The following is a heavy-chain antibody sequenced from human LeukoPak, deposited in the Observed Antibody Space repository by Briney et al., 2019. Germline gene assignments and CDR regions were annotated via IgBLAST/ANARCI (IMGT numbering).Heavy chain of an antibody. V-gene: IGHV3-23*01. Sequence: GGSLRLSCEASGFTFSTYAMSWVRQAPGKGLEWVLGISISGGSAYYADSVKGRFTVSRDNSKNTLYLQMNRLRAEDTAVYYCAKDRDLLFAHCWFDLWGQGTLVTVSS. CDR3: AKDRDLLFAHCWFDL. J-gene: IGHJ5*02. CDR2: ISISGGSA. CDR1: GFTFSTYA. D-gene: IGHD3-10*01.